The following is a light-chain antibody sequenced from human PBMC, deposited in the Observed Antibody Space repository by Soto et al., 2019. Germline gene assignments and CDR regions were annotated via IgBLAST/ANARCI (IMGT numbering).Light chain of an antibody. CDR3: QQGKSFPLT. CDR1: QSVTTN. Sequence: EVVMTQSPATLSVSPGERVTFSCRASQSVTTNLAWYQHKPGQSPRLLISDASTGASGIPPRFSGSGSGTEFTLTISSLQPEDVATYYCQQGKSFPLTFGGGTKVEI. CDR2: DAS. V-gene: IGKV3-15*01. J-gene: IGKJ4*01.